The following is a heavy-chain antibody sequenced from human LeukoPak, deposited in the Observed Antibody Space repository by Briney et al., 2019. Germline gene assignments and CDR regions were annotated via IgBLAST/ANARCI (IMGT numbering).Heavy chain of an antibody. V-gene: IGHV4-4*07. CDR3: ARGINSPWDY. CDR1: GASISPYY. J-gene: IGHJ4*02. D-gene: IGHD5-18*01. CDR2: IYNSGYT. Sequence: SETLSLTCTVSGASISPYYRSWIRQPAGKGLEWIGRIYNSGYTNYNPSLESRVTMSLDTSKNEFSLKLSSVTAADTALYYCARGINSPWDYWGQGILVTVSS.